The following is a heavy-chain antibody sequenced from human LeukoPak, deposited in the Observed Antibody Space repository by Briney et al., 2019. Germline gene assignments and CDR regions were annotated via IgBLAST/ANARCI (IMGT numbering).Heavy chain of an antibody. D-gene: IGHD3-16*01. CDR1: GGSFSGYY. J-gene: IGHJ6*02. CDR3: ARGQGARYYYYYGMDV. Sequence: SETLSLTCAVYGGSFSGYYWSWIRQPPGKGLEWIGEINHSGSTNYNPSLKSRVTISVDTSKNQFSLKLSSVTAADTAVYYCARGQGARYYYYYGMDVWGQGTTVTVSS. CDR2: INHSGST. V-gene: IGHV4-34*01.